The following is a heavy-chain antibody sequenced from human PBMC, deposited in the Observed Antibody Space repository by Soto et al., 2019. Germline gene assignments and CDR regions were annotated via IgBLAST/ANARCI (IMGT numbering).Heavy chain of an antibody. V-gene: IGHV4-31*03. D-gene: IGHD5-18*01. CDR3: ARSWHSYGQADY. Sequence: QVQLQESGPGLVKPSQTLSLTCTVSGGSISSGGYYWSWIRQHPGKGLEWIGYIYYSGSNYYNPSLKSRVTISVDMTKNHFALKLSAVYAADTGVYDCARSWHSYGQADYWGQGTLVTVSS. CDR2: IYYSGSN. CDR1: GGSISSGGYY. J-gene: IGHJ4*02.